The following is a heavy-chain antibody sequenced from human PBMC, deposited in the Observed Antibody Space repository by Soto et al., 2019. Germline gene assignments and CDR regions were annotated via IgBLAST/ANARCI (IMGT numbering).Heavy chain of an antibody. CDR1: GGSISSGGYS. CDR2: IYHSGST. D-gene: IGHD6-19*01. V-gene: IGHV4-30-2*01. Sequence: PSETLSLTCAVSGGSISSGGYSWSWIRQPPGKGLEWIGYIYHSGSTYYNPSLKSRVTISVDRSKNQFSLKLSSVTAADTAVYYCARHGQQWPDSYWFDPWGQGTLVTVSS. CDR3: ARHGQQWPDSYWFDP. J-gene: IGHJ5*02.